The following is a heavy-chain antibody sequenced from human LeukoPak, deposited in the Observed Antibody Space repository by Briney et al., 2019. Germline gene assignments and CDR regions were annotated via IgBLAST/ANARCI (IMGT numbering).Heavy chain of an antibody. CDR1: GYTFTSYG. CDR2: ISAYNGNT. Sequence: GASVKVSCKASGYTFTSYGISWVRQAPGQGLEWMGWISAYNGNTNYAQKLQDRVAMTTDTSTSTAYMELRSLRSDDTAVYYCARDVAVIPADYYYYYGMDVWGQGTTVTVSS. CDR3: ARDVAVIPADYYYYYGMDV. V-gene: IGHV1-18*01. J-gene: IGHJ6*02. D-gene: IGHD2-2*01.